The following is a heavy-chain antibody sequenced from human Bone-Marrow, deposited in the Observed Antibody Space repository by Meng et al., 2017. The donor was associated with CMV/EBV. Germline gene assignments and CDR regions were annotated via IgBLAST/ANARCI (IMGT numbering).Heavy chain of an antibody. D-gene: IGHD2-2*01. CDR3: ARGQSQLHTGYYYGMDV. V-gene: IGHV3-64*02. CDR1: GFTFSSYA. Sequence: GASLKISCAASGFTFSSYAMYWVRQAPGKGLEYVSAISSNGGSTYYADSVKGRFTISRDNSKNTLYLQMGSLRAEDMAVYYCARGQSQLHTGYYYGMDVWGQGTTVTVSS. CDR2: ISSNGGST. J-gene: IGHJ6*02.